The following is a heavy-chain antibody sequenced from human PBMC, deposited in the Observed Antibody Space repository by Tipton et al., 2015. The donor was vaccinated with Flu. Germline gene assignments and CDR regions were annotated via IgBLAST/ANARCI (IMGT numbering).Heavy chain of an antibody. V-gene: IGHV1-2*02. Sequence: QVQLVQSGAEVKKPGASVKVSCKASGYTFTDYYMHWVRQAPGQGLEWMGWINLNSGGTNYAQKFQGRVTMTRDTSISTAYMDLRSLRSDDTAVYYCARGGWDIVVLPGTITYGMDVWGQGTTVTVSS. D-gene: IGHD2-2*01. J-gene: IGHJ6*02. CDR3: ARGGWDIVVLPGTITYGMDV. CDR2: INLNSGGT. CDR1: GYTFTDYY.